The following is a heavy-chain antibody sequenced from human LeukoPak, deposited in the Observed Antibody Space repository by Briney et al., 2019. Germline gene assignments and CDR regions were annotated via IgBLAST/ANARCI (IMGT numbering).Heavy chain of an antibody. CDR3: ARDGNFDY. J-gene: IGHJ4*02. CDR1: GYTFTDYY. V-gene: IGHV1-2*02. D-gene: IGHD1-26*01. CDR2: INPNSGGT. Sequence: ASVKVSCKASGYTFTDYYMHWVRQAPGQGLEWMAWINPNSGGTNYAQKFEGRVTMTRDTSSSTAYMELSRLRSDDTAVYYCARDGNFDYWGQGTLVTVSP.